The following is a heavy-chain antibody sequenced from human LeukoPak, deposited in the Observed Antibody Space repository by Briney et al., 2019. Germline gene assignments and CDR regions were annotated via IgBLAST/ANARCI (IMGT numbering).Heavy chain of an antibody. Sequence: GGSLRLSCAVSGSSVSGNYMIWVRQAPRKGLEWVSTIYTGGDTYYADSVEGRFTISRDSSENTLYLQMDSLRAEDTAVYYCARAAGTGWAEYFRNWGQGTLVIVSS. CDR3: ARAAGTGWAEYFRN. V-gene: IGHV3-66*01. CDR1: GSSVSGNY. CDR2: IYTGGDT. D-gene: IGHD6-19*01. J-gene: IGHJ1*01.